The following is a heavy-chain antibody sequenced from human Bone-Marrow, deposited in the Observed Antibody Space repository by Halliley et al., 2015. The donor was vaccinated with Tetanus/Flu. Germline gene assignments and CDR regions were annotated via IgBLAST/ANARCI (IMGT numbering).Heavy chain of an antibody. Sequence: YSFYDWSNDYNPPPKTRVTLSVDTSKTQFSLKLTSVTAADTAVYFCARNFCPYDYVLGSFGQWGQGTLVSVSS. D-gene: IGHD3-16*01. CDR2: SFYDWSN. CDR3: ARNFCPYDYVLGSFGQ. J-gene: IGHJ1*01. V-gene: IGHV4-59*04.